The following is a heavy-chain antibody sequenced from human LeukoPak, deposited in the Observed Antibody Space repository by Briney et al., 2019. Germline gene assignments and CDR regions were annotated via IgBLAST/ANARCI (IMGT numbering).Heavy chain of an antibody. J-gene: IGHJ4*02. CDR2: IGSTGTTI. D-gene: IGHD4-17*01. CDR1: GFTFSDYS. CDR3: AKGDFRGYYGRDQFDF. Sequence: LPGGSLRLSCVASGFTFSDYSIHWVRQAPGKGLEWVSYIGSTGTTIYHADSVKGRFTISRDNAKNTLYLQMNRLRAEDSALYYCAKGDFRGYYGRDQFDFWGQGTLVTVSS. V-gene: IGHV3-48*01.